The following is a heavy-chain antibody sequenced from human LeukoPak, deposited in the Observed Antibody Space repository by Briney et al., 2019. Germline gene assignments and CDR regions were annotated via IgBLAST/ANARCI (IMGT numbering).Heavy chain of an antibody. D-gene: IGHD3-22*01. CDR2: IYYSGST. CDR3: ARENYDSSGYYYVRLIDY. CDR1: GGSISSYY. J-gene: IGHJ4*02. V-gene: IGHV4-59*01. Sequence: PETLSLTCTVSGGSISSYYWSWIRQPPGKGLEWIGYIYYSGSTNYNPSLKSRVTISVDTSKNQFSLKLSSVTAADTAVYYCARENYDSSGYYYVRLIDYWGQGTLVTVSS.